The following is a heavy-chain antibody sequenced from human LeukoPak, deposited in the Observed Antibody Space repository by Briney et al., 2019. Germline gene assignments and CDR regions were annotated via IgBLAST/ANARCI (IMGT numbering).Heavy chain of an antibody. CDR1: GFTFSDHY. V-gene: IGHV3-72*01. CDR3: ARDSSGQGDY. J-gene: IGHJ4*02. Sequence: GRSLRLSCAASGFTFSDHYIDWVRQAPGKGLEWVGRSENKANNYITQYAAFVQGRFTISRDNSKNSLYLQINSLKTEDTAVYYCARDSSGQGDYWGQGTLVTVSS. D-gene: IGHD3-22*01. CDR2: SENKANNYIT.